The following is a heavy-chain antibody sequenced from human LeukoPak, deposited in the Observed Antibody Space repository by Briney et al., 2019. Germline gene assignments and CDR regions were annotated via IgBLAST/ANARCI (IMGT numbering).Heavy chain of an antibody. Sequence: GGSLRLSCAASGFTVSSNYMSWVRQAPGKGLEWVSVIYSGGSTYYADSVKGRFTISRDNSKNTLYLQMNSLRAEDTAVYYCARAAGPPDPYYFDYWGQGTLVTVSS. CDR3: ARAAGPPDPYYFDY. V-gene: IGHV3-66*01. CDR1: GFTVSSNY. D-gene: IGHD6-13*01. CDR2: IYSGGST. J-gene: IGHJ4*02.